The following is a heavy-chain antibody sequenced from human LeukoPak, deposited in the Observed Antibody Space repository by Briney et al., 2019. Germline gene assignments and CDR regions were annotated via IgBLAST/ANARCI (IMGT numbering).Heavy chain of an antibody. CDR1: GYTFSNYG. CDR2: ISGYNGNT. CDR3: ARSLGDSSGYYPLPFDY. J-gene: IGHJ4*02. Sequence: ASVKVSCKASGYTFSNYGITWVRRAPGQGLEWMGWISGYNGNTNFAQKLQGRVSMTTDTSTYTSDMELRSLRSDDTAVYYCARSLGDSSGYYPLPFDYWGQGTLVIVSS. V-gene: IGHV1-18*01. D-gene: IGHD3-22*01.